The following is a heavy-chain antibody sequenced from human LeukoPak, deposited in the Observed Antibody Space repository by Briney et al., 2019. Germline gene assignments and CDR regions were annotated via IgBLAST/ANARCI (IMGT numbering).Heavy chain of an antibody. V-gene: IGHV4-4*02. J-gene: IGHJ3*02. CDR2: IYHSGST. CDR1: GGSISSSNW. Sequence: PSETLSLTCAVSGGSISSSNWWSWVRQPPGKGLEWIGEIYHSGSTNYNPSLKSRVTISVDKSKNQFSLKLSSVTAADTAVYYCARGRSYYYDGSGPTGGAFDIWGQGTMVTVSS. CDR3: ARGRSYYYDGSGPTGGAFDI. D-gene: IGHD3-22*01.